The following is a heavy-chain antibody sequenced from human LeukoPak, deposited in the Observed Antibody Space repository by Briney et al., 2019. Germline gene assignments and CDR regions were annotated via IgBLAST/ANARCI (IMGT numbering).Heavy chain of an antibody. V-gene: IGHV1-18*04. CDR2: ISGYNGNT. D-gene: IGHD3-9*01. CDR1: GYTFTSYG. CDR3: ARDLKFSPYYFDY. J-gene: IGHJ4*02. Sequence: ASVKLSCKASGYTFTSYGISWVRQAPGPGLEWMGWISGYNGNTNYAQKVQGRVTMTTDTSTSTAYMELRSLRSDDTAIYYCARDLKFSPYYFDYWGQGTLVTVSS.